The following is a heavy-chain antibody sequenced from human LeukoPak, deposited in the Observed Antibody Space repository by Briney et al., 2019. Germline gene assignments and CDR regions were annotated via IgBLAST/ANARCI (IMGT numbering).Heavy chain of an antibody. Sequence: SVKVSCKASGGTFSSYAISWVRRAPGQGLEWMGRIIPILGIANYAQKFQGRVTITADKSTSTAYMELSSLRSEDTAVYYCAIVGATRGDFDYWGQGTLVTVSS. V-gene: IGHV1-69*04. CDR2: IIPILGIA. CDR3: AIVGATRGDFDY. D-gene: IGHD1-26*01. CDR1: GGTFSSYA. J-gene: IGHJ4*02.